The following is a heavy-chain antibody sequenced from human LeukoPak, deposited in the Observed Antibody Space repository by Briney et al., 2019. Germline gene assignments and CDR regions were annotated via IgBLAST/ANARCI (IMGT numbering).Heavy chain of an antibody. J-gene: IGHJ2*01. V-gene: IGHV3-13*05. Sequence: GGPLRLSCAASGFTFNNYDMHWVRSVIGKGLEWVSAVDSAGAPYYAGPVKGRFTISRETAKKSLYLQRDSLGAGDTAVYYCVKEALTVAGNGHFDLWGRGTLVTVSS. CDR1: GFTFNNYD. D-gene: IGHD6-19*01. CDR2: VDSAGAP. CDR3: VKEALTVAGNGHFDL.